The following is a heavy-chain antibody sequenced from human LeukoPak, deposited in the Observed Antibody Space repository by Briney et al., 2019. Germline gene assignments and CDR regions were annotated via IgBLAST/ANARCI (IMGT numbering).Heavy chain of an antibody. CDR2: ISSSSSTI. Sequence: GSLRLSCAASGFTFSSYSMNWVRQAPGKGLEWVSYISSSSSTIYYADSVKGRFTISRDNAKNSLYLQMNSLRAEDTAVYYCARGLAAAAFDIWGQGTMVTVSS. D-gene: IGHD6-13*01. CDR1: GFTFSSYS. CDR3: ARGLAAAAFDI. V-gene: IGHV3-48*01. J-gene: IGHJ3*02.